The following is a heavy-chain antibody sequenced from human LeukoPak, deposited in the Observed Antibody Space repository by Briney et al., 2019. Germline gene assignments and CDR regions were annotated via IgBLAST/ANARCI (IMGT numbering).Heavy chain of an antibody. D-gene: IGHD3-16*01. CDR3: ARLRGGFDY. CDR1: GGSLSSYY. CDR2: ISYSGST. V-gene: IGHV4-59*01. Sequence: NPSESRSLTCTVSGGSLSSYYWSWIRQPPGKGLEWIGYISYSGSTNYNPSLKSRVTISVDTSKNQFSLNLSSMTAADTAVYYCARLRGGFDYWGQGTLVTVS. J-gene: IGHJ4*02.